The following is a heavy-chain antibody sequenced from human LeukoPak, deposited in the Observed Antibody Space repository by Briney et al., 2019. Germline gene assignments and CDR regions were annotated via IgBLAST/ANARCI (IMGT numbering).Heavy chain of an antibody. J-gene: IGHJ4*02. V-gene: IGHV1-69*13. Sequence: SVKVSCKASGYTFTSYAISWVRQAPGQGLEWMGGIIPIFGTANYAQKFQGRVTITADESTSTAYMELSSLRSEDTAVYYCASLRDDYYDSSGYYPEGYWGQGTLVTVSS. CDR3: ASLRDDYYDSSGYYPEGY. CDR2: IIPIFGTA. D-gene: IGHD3-22*01. CDR1: GYTFTSYA.